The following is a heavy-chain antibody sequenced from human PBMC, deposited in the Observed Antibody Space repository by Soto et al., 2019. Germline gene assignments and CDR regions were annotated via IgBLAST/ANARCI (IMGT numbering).Heavy chain of an antibody. V-gene: IGHV4-39*01. CDR1: GGSISSFTYY. J-gene: IGHJ5*02. CDR3: ARRERYDGSSGWFDP. CDR2: VYYNENT. Sequence: SETLTVTCSVSGGSISSFTYYWGWIRQPPGKGLEWIGTVYYNENTYYNPSLKSRVTITVETAKNQFSLNLRSVTAADTAMYFCARRERYDGSSGWFDPWGPGTLVTVSS. D-gene: IGHD1-1*01.